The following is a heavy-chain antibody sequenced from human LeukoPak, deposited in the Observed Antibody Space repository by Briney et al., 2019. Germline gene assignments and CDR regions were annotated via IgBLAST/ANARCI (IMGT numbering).Heavy chain of an antibody. Sequence: VGSLRLSCAASGFIFSRYAINCVRHPPGKGQECVSGVINSGDNTHYAHPVQGLFPISIDNSKNTLYLQMTSLRAEDTAVYFCAKIGADYDSWSAYHYYFYHYMDVWGRGTAVTVSS. J-gene: IGHJ6*03. CDR3: AKIGADYDSWSAYHYYFYHYMDV. CDR1: GFIFSRYA. CDR2: VINSGDNT. V-gene: IGHV3-23*01. D-gene: IGHD3-3*01.